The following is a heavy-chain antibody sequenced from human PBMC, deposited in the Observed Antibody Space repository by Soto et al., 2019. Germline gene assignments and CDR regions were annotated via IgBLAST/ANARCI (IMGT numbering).Heavy chain of an antibody. CDR2: VNHSWRT. CDR1: GYSISSGYH. Sequence: PAETLSLTCAVSGYSISSGYHWGWLQQPPRKGLEWLGSVNHSWRTYYNPSIKSRLTITVDKSKNQLSLNLTSVPAADTALYYCARHDRVVVAGRCFDPWGQGTLVTVSS. J-gene: IGHJ5*02. CDR3: ARHDRVVVAGRCFDP. V-gene: IGHV4-38-2*01. D-gene: IGHD2-15*01.